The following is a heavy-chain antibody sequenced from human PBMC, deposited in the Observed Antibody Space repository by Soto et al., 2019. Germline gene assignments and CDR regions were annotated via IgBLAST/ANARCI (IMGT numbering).Heavy chain of an antibody. D-gene: IGHD2-15*01. CDR1: GYTFTSYG. J-gene: IGHJ4*02. CDR2: ISAYNGNT. V-gene: IGHV1-18*01. Sequence: QVQLVQSGAEVKKPGASVKVSCKASGYTFTSYGISWVRQAPGQGLEWMGWISAYNGNTNYAQKLQGRGTMTADTSTRNASMELRSLRSDDTDVYYCARERGRYCSGGSCYPPYYFDYWGQGTLVTVSS. CDR3: ARERGRYCSGGSCYPPYYFDY.